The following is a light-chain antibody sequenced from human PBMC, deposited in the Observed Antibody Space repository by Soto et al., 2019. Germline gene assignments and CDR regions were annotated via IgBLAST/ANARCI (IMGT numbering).Light chain of an antibody. CDR2: DDS. J-gene: IGLJ2*01. Sequence: SYELTQPPSVSAAPGQTARITCGGNNIGSENVQWYQQNPGQAPVLVVYDDSDRPSGIPERSSGSKSGNTATLTISRVEAGDEADYYCQVWDSSSDPVVFGGGTQLTVL. CDR3: QVWDSSSDPVV. V-gene: IGLV3-21*02. CDR1: NIGSEN.